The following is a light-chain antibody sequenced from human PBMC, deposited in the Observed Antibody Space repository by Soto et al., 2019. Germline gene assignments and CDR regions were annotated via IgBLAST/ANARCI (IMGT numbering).Light chain of an antibody. CDR2: DVS. J-gene: IGLJ1*01. V-gene: IGLV2-11*01. CDR3: CSYAGTTHV. CDR1: SSDIGGYNY. Sequence: QSALTQPPSVSGSPGQSVTISCTGTSSDIGGYNYVSWYQQLPGKAPKLMIYDVSKRPSGVPDRFSGSNSGNTASLTISGLQAEDEADYYCCSYAGTTHVFGTGTKVTVL.